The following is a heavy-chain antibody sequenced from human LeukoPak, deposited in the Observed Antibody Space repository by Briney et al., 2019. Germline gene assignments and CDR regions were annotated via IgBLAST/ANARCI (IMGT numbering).Heavy chain of an antibody. CDR3: ARVGVIYDSSGYLDY. D-gene: IGHD3-22*01. V-gene: IGHV3-33*01. Sequence: GGSLRLSCAASGFTFSSYGMHWVRQAPGKGLEWVAVIWYDGSNKYYADSVKGRFTISKDNSKNTLYLQMNSLRAEDTAMYYCARVGVIYDSSGYLDYWGQGTLVTVSS. J-gene: IGHJ4*02. CDR1: GFTFSSYG. CDR2: IWYDGSNK.